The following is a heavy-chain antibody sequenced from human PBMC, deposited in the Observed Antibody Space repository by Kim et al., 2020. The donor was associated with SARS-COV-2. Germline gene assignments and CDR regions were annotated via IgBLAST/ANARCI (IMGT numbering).Heavy chain of an antibody. CDR2: ISSSSSYI. CDR1: GFTFSSYS. J-gene: IGHJ4*02. V-gene: IGHV3-21*01. CDR3: ARDPTPPRGGADY. Sequence: GGSLRLSCAASGFTFSSYSMNWVRQAPGKGLEWVSSISSSSSYIYYADSVKGRFTISRDNAKNSLYLQMNSLRAEDTAVYYCARDPTPPRGGADYWGQGTLVTVSS. D-gene: IGHD2-21*01.